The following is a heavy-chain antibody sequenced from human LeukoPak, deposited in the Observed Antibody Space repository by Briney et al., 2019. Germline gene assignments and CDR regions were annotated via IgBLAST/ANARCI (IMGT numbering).Heavy chain of an antibody. CDR2: IYYSGST. V-gene: IGHV4-59*12. CDR1: GGSISSYY. D-gene: IGHD3-22*01. J-gene: IGHJ3*02. CDR3: ARGHYYDSSGYTCFDI. Sequence: SETLSLTCTVSGGSISSYYWSWIRQPPGKGLEWIGYIYYSGSTNYNPSLKSRVTISVDTSKNYFSLKLSSVTAADTAVYYCARGHYYDSSGYTCFDIWGQGTMVTVSS.